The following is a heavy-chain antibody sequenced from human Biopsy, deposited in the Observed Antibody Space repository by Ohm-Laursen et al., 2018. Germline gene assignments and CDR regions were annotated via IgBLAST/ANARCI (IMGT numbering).Heavy chain of an antibody. J-gene: IGHJ4*02. CDR3: ARHSLDDFWSGAHYYFDY. Sequence: SQTLSLTCRVSGGSISSRNHYWGWLRQPPGKGLEWIGHVYYSGSTFYNSSLESRVTVSVDTSKNQFHLRLTSMSASDTAVYYCARHSLDDFWSGAHYYFDYWGLGTLVTASS. D-gene: IGHD3-3*01. V-gene: IGHV4-39*01. CDR2: VYYSGST. CDR1: GGSISSRNHY.